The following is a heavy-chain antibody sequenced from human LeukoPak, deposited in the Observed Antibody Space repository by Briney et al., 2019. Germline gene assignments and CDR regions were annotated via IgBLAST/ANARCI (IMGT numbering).Heavy chain of an antibody. Sequence: SVKVSCKASGGTFSSYAISWVRQAPGQGLEWMGGIIPIFGTANYAQKFQGRVTITADESTSTAYMELSSLRSEDTAVYYCARGAPYYYDSSGYYVDYWGQGTLVTVSS. V-gene: IGHV1-69*13. CDR3: ARGAPYYYDSSGYYVDY. CDR1: GGTFSSYA. CDR2: IIPIFGTA. J-gene: IGHJ4*02. D-gene: IGHD3-22*01.